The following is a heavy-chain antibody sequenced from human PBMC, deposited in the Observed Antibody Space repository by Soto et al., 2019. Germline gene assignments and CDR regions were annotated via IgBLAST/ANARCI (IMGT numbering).Heavy chain of an antibody. Sequence: ETLSLTCTVSGGSVSSSSYSWGWIRQSPGKGLEWIGTIYSSENTYYNPSLLSRVTISVDTSKNEFSLRLSSVTAADRAVYYCARNYDILTGDGTGWFDPWGQGTLVTVSS. CDR2: IYSSENT. V-gene: IGHV4-39*01. CDR1: GGSVSSSSYS. J-gene: IGHJ5*02. D-gene: IGHD3-9*01. CDR3: ARNYDILTGDGTGWFDP.